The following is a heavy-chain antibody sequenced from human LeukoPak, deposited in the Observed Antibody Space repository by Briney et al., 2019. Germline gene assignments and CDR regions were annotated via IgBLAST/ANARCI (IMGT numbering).Heavy chain of an antibody. CDR2: IYSGGST. J-gene: IGHJ6*03. D-gene: IGHD3-10*01. Sequence: GGSLRLSCVASGFTVSSNYMSWVRQAPGKGLEWVSVIYSGGSTYYADSVKGRFTISRDNSKNTLYLQMNSLRAEDTAVYYCAKDQSSGSVYYYYYYMDVWGKGTTVTVSS. V-gene: IGHV3-53*01. CDR3: AKDQSSGSVYYYYYYMDV. CDR1: GFTVSSNY.